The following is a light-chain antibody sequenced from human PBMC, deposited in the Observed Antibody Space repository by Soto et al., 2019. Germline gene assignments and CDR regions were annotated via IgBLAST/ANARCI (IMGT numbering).Light chain of an antibody. V-gene: IGLV2-18*02. J-gene: IGLJ1*01. CDR1: SSDFGTYNG. Sequence: QPVLTQPPSVSGSPRQSVTISCTGPSSDFGTYNGISWYQQPPGTAPKLMIYDVSNRPSGVPDRFSGSKSGNTASLTISGLQAEDVGDYYCSSYTITNTYVFGTGTQLTVL. CDR3: SSYTITNTYV. CDR2: DVS.